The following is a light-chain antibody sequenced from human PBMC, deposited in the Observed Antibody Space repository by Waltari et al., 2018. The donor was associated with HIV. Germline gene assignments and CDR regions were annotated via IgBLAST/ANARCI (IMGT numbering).Light chain of an antibody. V-gene: IGLV2-23*02. Sequence: QSALTQPASVSGSPGQSLTISCTGTSSAFGGYNLVSRCQQHPGKAPKLMIFEVTKRPSGVSSRFAGSKSDNTASLTTSGLQAEDEAEYYCCSYAHSGTWVFGGGTKLTVL. CDR3: CSYAHSGTWV. CDR1: SSAFGGYNL. CDR2: EVT. J-gene: IGLJ3*02.